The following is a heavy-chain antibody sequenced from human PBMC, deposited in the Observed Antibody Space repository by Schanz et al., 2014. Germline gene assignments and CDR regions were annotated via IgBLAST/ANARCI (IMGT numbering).Heavy chain of an antibody. Sequence: QVQLVESGGGLVKPVGSLRLSCAAPGFTFTPYYMSWIRQAPGKGLEWVSYISGTTTYTNYADSVKGRFTISRDNAKNSLYLQMNSLRAEDTAVYYCAREQIMAAAGLVDYWGHGTLVTVSS. CDR1: GFTFTPYY. J-gene: IGHJ4*01. D-gene: IGHD6-13*01. V-gene: IGHV3-11*05. CDR2: ISGTTTYT. CDR3: AREQIMAAAGLVDY.